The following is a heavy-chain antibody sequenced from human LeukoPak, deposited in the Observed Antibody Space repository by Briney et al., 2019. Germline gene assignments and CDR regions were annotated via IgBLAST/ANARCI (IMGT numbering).Heavy chain of an antibody. CDR2: IKQDGSEK. V-gene: IGHV3-7*01. J-gene: IGHJ4*02. Sequence: GGSLRLSCAASRFTFSSYWMSWVRQAPGKGLEWVANIKQDGSEKYYVDSVKGRFTISRDNAKNSLYLQMNSLRAEDTAVYYCAKGEDIVVVVAATHDYWGQGTLVTVSS. CDR3: AKGEDIVVVVAATHDY. D-gene: IGHD2-15*01. CDR1: RFTFSSYW.